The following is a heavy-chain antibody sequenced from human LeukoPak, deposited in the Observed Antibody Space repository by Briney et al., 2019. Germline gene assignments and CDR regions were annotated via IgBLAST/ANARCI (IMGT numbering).Heavy chain of an antibody. Sequence: GRSLRLSCAASGFTFSIYGMNWVRQAPGKGLEWVSGISPGGEITYYADSVKGRFTISRDNSKNTVSLQMHSLRAEDTATYYCAKDNGWLHYCHWGQGTLVTVSS. CDR2: ISPGGEIT. V-gene: IGHV3-23*01. J-gene: IGHJ4*02. D-gene: IGHD5-24*01. CDR1: GFTFSIYG. CDR3: AKDNGWLHYCH.